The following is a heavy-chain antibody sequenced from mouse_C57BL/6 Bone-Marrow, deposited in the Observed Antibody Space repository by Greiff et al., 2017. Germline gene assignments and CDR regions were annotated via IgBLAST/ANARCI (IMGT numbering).Heavy chain of an antibody. CDR2: ISTYYGDA. V-gene: IGHV1-67*01. CDR3: ARDDGYYPY. D-gene: IGHD2-3*01. Sequence: VQLQQSGPELVRPGVSVKISCKGSGYTFTDYAMHWVKQSHAKSLEWIGVISTYYGDASYNQKFKVKATMTVDKSSSTAYMELASLTSEDSAVYYCARDDGYYPYWGQGTTLTVSS. CDR1: GYTFTDYA. J-gene: IGHJ2*01.